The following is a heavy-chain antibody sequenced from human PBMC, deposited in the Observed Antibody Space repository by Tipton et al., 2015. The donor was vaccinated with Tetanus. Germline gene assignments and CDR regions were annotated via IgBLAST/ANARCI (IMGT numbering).Heavy chain of an antibody. J-gene: IGHJ4*02. CDR2: ISNGNT. CDR1: RGPISSYY. D-gene: IGHD5-24*01. CDR3: ARGITDGYNRRLDY. Sequence: TLSLTCTGSRGPISSYYWSWIRQPAGKGLEWVGHISNGNTDYSTSLKSRVTLSVDLSKNQFSLQLRAVTAADTAVYYCARGITDGYNRRLDYWGQGLRVAVS. V-gene: IGHV4-4*07.